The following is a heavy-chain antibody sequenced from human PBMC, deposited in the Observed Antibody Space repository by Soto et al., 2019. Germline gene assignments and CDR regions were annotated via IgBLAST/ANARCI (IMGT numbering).Heavy chain of an antibody. Sequence: QVQLVQSGAEVKKPGSSVTVSCKASGGTFSSYTISWVRQAPGQGLEWMGRIIHILGIANYAQKFQGRVTINEDKSTSTAYMELSSVRSEDTAVYYCASRYDSSDYWGQGTRVTVSS. CDR3: ASRYDSSDY. J-gene: IGHJ4*02. V-gene: IGHV1-69*02. D-gene: IGHD3-22*01. CDR2: IIHILGIA. CDR1: GGTFSSYT.